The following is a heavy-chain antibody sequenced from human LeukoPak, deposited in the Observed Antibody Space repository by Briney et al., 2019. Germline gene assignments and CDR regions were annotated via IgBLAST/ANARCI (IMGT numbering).Heavy chain of an antibody. J-gene: IGHJ6*03. CDR1: GGSISSSSYY. Sequence: SETLSLTCTVSGGSISSSSYYWGWIRQPLGKGLEWIGSIYYSGSTYYNPSLKSRVTISVDTSKNQFSLKLSSVTAADTAVYYCARDWQQLVSDYYYYYMDVWGKGTTVTVSS. CDR3: ARDWQQLVSDYYYYYMDV. D-gene: IGHD6-13*01. CDR2: IYYSGST. V-gene: IGHV4-39*07.